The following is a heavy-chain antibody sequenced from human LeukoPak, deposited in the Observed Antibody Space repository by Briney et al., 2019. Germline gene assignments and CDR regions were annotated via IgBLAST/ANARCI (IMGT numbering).Heavy chain of an antibody. Sequence: SETLSLTCAVYGGSFSGYYWSWIRQPPGKGLEWIGEINHSGSTNYNPSLKSRVTISVDTSKNQFSLKLSSVTAADTAVYYCARGAIGSSWWPHYFDYWGQGTLVTVSS. V-gene: IGHV4-34*01. D-gene: IGHD6-13*01. CDR2: INHSGST. CDR1: GGSFSGYY. CDR3: ARGAIGSSWWPHYFDY. J-gene: IGHJ4*02.